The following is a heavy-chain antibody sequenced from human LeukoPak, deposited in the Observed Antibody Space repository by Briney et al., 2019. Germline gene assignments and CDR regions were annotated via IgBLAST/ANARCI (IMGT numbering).Heavy chain of an antibody. CDR2: MNPNSGNT. V-gene: IGHV1-8*03. Sequence: ASVRVSCKASGYTFTSYDINWVRQATGQGLEWMGWMNPNSGNTGYAQKFQGRVTITRNNSISTAYMELSSLRSEDTAVYYCATDIYCSSTSCYDYWGQGTLVTVSS. D-gene: IGHD2-2*01. CDR3: ATDIYCSSTSCYDY. CDR1: GYTFTSYD. J-gene: IGHJ4*02.